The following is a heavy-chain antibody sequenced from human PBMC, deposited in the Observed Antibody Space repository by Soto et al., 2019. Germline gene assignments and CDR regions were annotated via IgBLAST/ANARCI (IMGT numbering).Heavy chain of an antibody. D-gene: IGHD6-13*01. Sequence: EVQLVESGGGLVKPGGSLRLSCAASGFPFSKAWMSWVRQVPGKGLEWVGRIKSKADGGTTDYAAPVKGRFTISSDDSSNTLYLQMNSLRAEDTAIYYCARSGLGRSGSWLENWFDLWGQGTLVTVSS. CDR3: ARSGLGRSGSWLENWFDL. CDR2: IKSKADGGTT. V-gene: IGHV3-15*01. J-gene: IGHJ5*02. CDR1: GFPFSKAW.